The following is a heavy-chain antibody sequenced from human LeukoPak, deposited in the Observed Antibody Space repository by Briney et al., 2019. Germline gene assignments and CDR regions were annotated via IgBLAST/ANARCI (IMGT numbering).Heavy chain of an antibody. J-gene: IGHJ3*01. V-gene: IGHV3-30*04. D-gene: IGHD3-22*01. CDR3: AKDLIV. Sequence: GSLRLSCAASGFTFSSYAMHWVRQAPGKGLEWVAVISYDGSNKSYADSVKGRFTISRDNSKNTLYLQMNSLRAEDTAVYYCAKDLIVWGQGTMVTVSS. CDR2: ISYDGSNK. CDR1: GFTFSSYA.